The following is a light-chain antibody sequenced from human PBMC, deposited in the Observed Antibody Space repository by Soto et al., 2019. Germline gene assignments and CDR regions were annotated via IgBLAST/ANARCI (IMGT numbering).Light chain of an antibody. Sequence: EIVLTQSPGTLSLSPGERATLSCRASQSVSSSNLAWYQQKVGQPPRLLIYGASNRATGIPDRFSGSGSGTDFTLTISRLEPEDFAVYYCQLYGTSLWTFGQGTKVEIK. J-gene: IGKJ1*01. CDR3: QLYGTSLWT. V-gene: IGKV3-20*01. CDR1: QSVSSSN. CDR2: GAS.